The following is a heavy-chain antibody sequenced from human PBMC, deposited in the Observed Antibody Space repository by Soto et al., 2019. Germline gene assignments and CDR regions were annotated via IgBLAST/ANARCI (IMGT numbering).Heavy chain of an antibody. CDR3: ARSSLRYFDWSPHFDY. Sequence: GASVKVSCKASGFSFSDYFMHWVRQAPGQGLEWMGIINPSGDSRNYAQKFQGRVTISADKSISTAYLQWSSLKASDTAMYYCARSSLRYFDWSPHFDYWGQGTLVTVSS. D-gene: IGHD3-9*01. CDR1: GFSFSDYF. J-gene: IGHJ4*02. CDR2: INPSGDSR. V-gene: IGHV1-46*01.